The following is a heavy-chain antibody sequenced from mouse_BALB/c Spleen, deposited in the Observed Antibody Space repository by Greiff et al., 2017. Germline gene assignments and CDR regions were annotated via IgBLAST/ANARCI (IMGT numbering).Heavy chain of an antibody. J-gene: IGHJ3*01. CDR2: IYPGNVNT. V-gene: IGHV1S56*01. D-gene: IGHD1-1*02. Sequence: QVQLQQSGPELVKPGASVRISCKASGYTFTSYYIHWVKQRPGQGLEWIGWIYPGNVNTKYNEKFKGKATLTADKSSSTAYMQLSSLTSEDSAVYFCAYGGAWFAYWGQGTLVTVSA. CDR1: GYTFTSYY. CDR3: AYGGAWFAY.